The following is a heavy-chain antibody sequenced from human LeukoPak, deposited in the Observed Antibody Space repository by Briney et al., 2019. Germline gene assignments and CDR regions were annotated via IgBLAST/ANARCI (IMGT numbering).Heavy chain of an antibody. CDR1: GGSFGGYY. V-gene: IGHV4-34*01. CDR2: INHSGST. D-gene: IGHD4-17*01. Sequence: SETLPHEFADYGGSFGGYYCRWIRQPPGKGLEWIGEINHSGSTNYNPSLKSRVTISVDTSKNQFSLKLSSVTAADTAVYYCARGVPGSTVIQFEYWGHGTMVTGSS. CDR3: ARGVPGSTVIQFEY. J-gene: IGHJ4*01.